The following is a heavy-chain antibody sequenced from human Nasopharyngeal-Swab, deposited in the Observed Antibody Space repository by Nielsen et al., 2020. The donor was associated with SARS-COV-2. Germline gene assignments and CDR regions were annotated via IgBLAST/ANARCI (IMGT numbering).Heavy chain of an antibody. J-gene: IGHJ4*02. V-gene: IGHV3-33*01. CDR3: ARDTVLGVAGRWGYYFDY. Sequence: GESLKISCAASGFTFSSYGMHWVRQAPGKGLEWVAVIWYDGSNKYYADSVKGRFTISRDNSKNTLYLQMNSLRAEDTAVYYCARDTVLGVAGRWGYYFDYWGQGTLVTVSS. CDR1: GFTFSSYG. CDR2: IWYDGSNK. D-gene: IGHD6-19*01.